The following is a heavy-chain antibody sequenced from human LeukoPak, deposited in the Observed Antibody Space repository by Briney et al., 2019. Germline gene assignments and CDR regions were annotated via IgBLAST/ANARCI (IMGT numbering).Heavy chain of an antibody. D-gene: IGHD5-18*01. J-gene: IGHJ4*02. CDR2: IIPIFGTA. V-gene: IGHV1-69*13. CDR1: GGTFSSYA. Sequence: ASVKVPCKASGGTFSSYAISWVRQAPGQGLEWMGGIIPIFGTANYAQKFQGRVTITADESTSTAYMELSSLRSEDTAVYYCARRGTAMAYDYWGQGTLVTVSS. CDR3: ARRGTAMAYDY.